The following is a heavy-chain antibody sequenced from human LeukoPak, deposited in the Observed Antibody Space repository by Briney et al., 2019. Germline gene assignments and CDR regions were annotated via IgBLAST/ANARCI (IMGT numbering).Heavy chain of an antibody. V-gene: IGHV3-15*01. CDR2: IKSKTDGGTT. CDR1: GFTFSNAW. J-gene: IGHJ4*02. CDR3: TTDSGDNWNYN. D-gene: IGHD1-7*01. Sequence: GGSLRLSCAASGFTFSNAWMSWVRQAPGKGLGWVGRIKSKTDGGTTDYAAPVKGRFTISRDDSKNTLYLQMNSLKTEDTAVYYCTTDSGDNWNYNWGQGTLVTVSS.